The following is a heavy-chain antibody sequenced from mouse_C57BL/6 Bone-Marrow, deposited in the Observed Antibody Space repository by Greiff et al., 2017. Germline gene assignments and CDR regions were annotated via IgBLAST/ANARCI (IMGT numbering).Heavy chain of an antibody. J-gene: IGHJ4*01. V-gene: IGHV5-6*01. CDR2: ISSGGSYT. D-gene: IGHD1-1*01. CDR3: AGYCYGRGDY. Sequence: EVNVVESGGDLVKPGGSLKLSCAASGFTFSSYGMSWVRQTPDKMLEWVATISSGGSYTYYPDSVKGRFTISRDNAKNTLYLKMSSLKSEDTAMYYCAGYCYGRGDYWGQGTSVTVSS. CDR1: GFTFSSYG.